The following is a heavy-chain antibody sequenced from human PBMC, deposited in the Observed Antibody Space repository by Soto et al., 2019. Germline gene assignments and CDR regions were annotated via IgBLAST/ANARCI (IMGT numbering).Heavy chain of an antibody. CDR1: CGSISDYY. CDR2: SSYGGIT. CDR3: ARARKATYITGGFDS. J-gene: IGHJ4*02. V-gene: IGHV4-59*01. Sequence: PSETLSLTCSVPCGSISDYYWSWIRQSPEKGLEYIAYSSYGGITNLNGALNGRVTMSIDTSKNQFSLKATSLTAADTAVYYCARARKATYITGGFDSWGQGTLVTVSS. D-gene: IGHD3-3*01.